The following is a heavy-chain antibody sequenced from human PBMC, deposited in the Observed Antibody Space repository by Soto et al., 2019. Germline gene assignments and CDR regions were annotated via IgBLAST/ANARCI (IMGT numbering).Heavy chain of an antibody. CDR2: ITSSSSYI. V-gene: IGHV3-21*01. J-gene: IGHJ4*02. CDR3: AREPGVSSGWYVDY. Sequence: LRLSCAASGFTFSSHSMNWVRQAPGKGLEWVSSITSSSSYINYADSVKGRFTISRDNAKTSLYLQMNSLRAEDTAVYYCAREPGVSSGWYVDYWGQGTLVTVSS. D-gene: IGHD6-19*01. CDR1: GFTFSSHS.